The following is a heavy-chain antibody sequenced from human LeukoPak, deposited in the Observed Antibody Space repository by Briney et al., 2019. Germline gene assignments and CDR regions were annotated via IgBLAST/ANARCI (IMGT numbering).Heavy chain of an antibody. V-gene: IGHV3-21*01. J-gene: IGHJ4*02. Sequence: SVKVRFTISRANAKNSLYLQMNRLRAEDTAVYYCARRSPNYYFDYWGQGTPVTVSS. CDR3: ARRSPNYYFDY.